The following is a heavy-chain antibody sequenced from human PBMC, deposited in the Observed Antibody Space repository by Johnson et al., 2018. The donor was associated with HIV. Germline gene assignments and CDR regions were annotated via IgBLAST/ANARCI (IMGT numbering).Heavy chain of an antibody. CDR1: GFTVSSNY. V-gene: IGHV3-30*03. CDR3: AREIIAAADDI. CDR2: ISHDGSND. Sequence: QVQLVESGGGLVQPGGSLRLSCAASGFTVSSNYMSWVRQAPGKGLEWVALISHDGSNDYCADSVKGRFTISRDNAKNSLYLQMNSLRAEDTAVYYCAREIIAAADDIWGQGTMVTVSS. D-gene: IGHD6-13*01. J-gene: IGHJ3*02.